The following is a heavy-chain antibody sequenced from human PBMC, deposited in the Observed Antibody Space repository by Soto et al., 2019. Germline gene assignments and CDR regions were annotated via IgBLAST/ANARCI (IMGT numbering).Heavy chain of an antibody. Sequence: SETLSLTCTVSGASTSGYYWSCIRKSAGKGLEWIGRIYATGTTDYNPSLKSRVMMSVDTSKKQLSLKLRSVTAADTAVYYCVRDGTKTLRDWFDPWGQGISVTVSS. V-gene: IGHV4-4*07. CDR3: VRDGTKTLRDWFDP. D-gene: IGHD1-1*01. CDR1: GASTSGYY. CDR2: IYATGTT. J-gene: IGHJ5*02.